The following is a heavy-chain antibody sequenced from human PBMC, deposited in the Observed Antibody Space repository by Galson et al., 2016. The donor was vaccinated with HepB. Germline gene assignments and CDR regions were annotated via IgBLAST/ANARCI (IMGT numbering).Heavy chain of an antibody. Sequence: SETLSLTCTVSGGSVSSSSFWSWIRQPPGKGLEWIGYVYYTGSTNYNPSLKSRVTIAMDMSKNQVSLRLTSVTAADTAVYYCARLGVSAISGVVVMYYFDYWGQGTLVTVSS. D-gene: IGHD3-3*01. CDR3: ARLGVSAISGVVVMYYFDY. CDR1: GGSVSSSSF. V-gene: IGHV4-61*01. CDR2: VYYTGST. J-gene: IGHJ4*02.